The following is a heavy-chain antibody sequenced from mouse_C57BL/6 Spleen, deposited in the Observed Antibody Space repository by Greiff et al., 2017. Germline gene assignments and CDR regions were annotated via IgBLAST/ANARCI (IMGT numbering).Heavy chain of an antibody. J-gene: IGHJ2*01. CDR1: GYTFTSYW. CDR3: ARDYYGSSYGDY. Sequence: VQLQQPGAELVRPGSSVKLSCKASGYTFTSYWMHWVKQRPIQGLEWIGNIDPSDSEPHYNQKFKDKATLTVDKSSSTAYMQLSSLTSEDSAVYYCARDYYGSSYGDYWGQGTTLTVSS. CDR2: IDPSDSEP. D-gene: IGHD1-1*01. V-gene: IGHV1-52*01.